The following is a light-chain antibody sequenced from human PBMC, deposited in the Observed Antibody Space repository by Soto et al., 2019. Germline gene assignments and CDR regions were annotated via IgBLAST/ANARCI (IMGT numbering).Light chain of an antibody. CDR3: QQYNNPPEYT. Sequence: EIVLTQSPGTLSLSPGERATLSCKASQSVTSRYLAWYQQKPGQAPRLLIYGASSRATGIPDRFSGSGSGTDFTLTISRLEPEDFALYFCQQYNNPPEYTFGQGTKLEIK. CDR2: GAS. CDR1: QSVTSRY. J-gene: IGKJ2*01. V-gene: IGKV3-20*01.